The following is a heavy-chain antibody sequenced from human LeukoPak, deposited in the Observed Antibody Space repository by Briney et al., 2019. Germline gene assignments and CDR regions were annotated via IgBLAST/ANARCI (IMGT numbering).Heavy chain of an antibody. CDR2: IKGDGSET. Sequence: GGSLRLSCTDSGFTFSLYYMHWVRQAPGKGLVWVSCIKGDGSETTYADSVKGRFTISRDNAKNSLYLQMNSLRAEDTAVYYCAELGITMIGGVWGKGTTVTISS. D-gene: IGHD3-10*02. CDR1: GFTFSLYY. CDR3: AELGITMIGGV. V-gene: IGHV3-74*01. J-gene: IGHJ6*04.